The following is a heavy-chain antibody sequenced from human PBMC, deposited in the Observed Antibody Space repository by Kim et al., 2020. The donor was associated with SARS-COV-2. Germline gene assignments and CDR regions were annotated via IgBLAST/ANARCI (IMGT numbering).Heavy chain of an antibody. CDR2: ISYDGSNK. J-gene: IGHJ3*02. V-gene: IGHV3-30*04. D-gene: IGHD3-10*01. CDR3: ARGMGNYYGSSLI. Sequence: GGSLRLSCAASGFTFSSYAMHWVRQAPGKGLEWVAVISYDGSNKYYADSVKGRFTISRDNSKNTLYLQMNSLRAEDTAVYYCARGMGNYYGSSLIWGQGTMVTVSS. CDR1: GFTFSSYA.